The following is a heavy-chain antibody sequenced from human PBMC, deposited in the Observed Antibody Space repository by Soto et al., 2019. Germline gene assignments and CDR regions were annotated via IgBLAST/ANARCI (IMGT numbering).Heavy chain of an antibody. Sequence: SETLSLTCAVSGGSISSGDYYWSWVRQPPGKGLEWIGEIHYSGSTYYNPSLKSRVTISVDTSKNQFSLKLSSVTAADTAVYYCASCGVATVSTYYYYGMDVWGQGTTVTVSS. J-gene: IGHJ6*02. CDR2: IHYSGST. CDR1: GGSISSGDYY. CDR3: ASCGVATVSTYYYYGMDV. D-gene: IGHD5-12*01. V-gene: IGHV4-39*01.